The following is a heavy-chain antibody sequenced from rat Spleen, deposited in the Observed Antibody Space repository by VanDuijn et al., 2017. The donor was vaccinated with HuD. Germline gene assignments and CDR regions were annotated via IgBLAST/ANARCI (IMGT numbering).Heavy chain of an antibody. D-gene: IGHD4-3*01. Sequence: EVQLVESDGGLVQPGRSLKLSCAASGFTFSDYYMAWVRQAPTKGLEWVATISYDGSSTYYRDSVKGRFTISRDNAKSTLYLQMDSLRSEDTATYYCATGGVMDAWGQGASVTVSS. CDR2: ISYDGSST. J-gene: IGHJ4*01. CDR1: GFTFSDYY. V-gene: IGHV5-29*01. CDR3: ATGGVMDA.